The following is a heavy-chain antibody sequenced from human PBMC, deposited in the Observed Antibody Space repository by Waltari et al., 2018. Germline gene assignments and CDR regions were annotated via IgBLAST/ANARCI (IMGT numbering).Heavy chain of an antibody. CDR2: ISYDGSNK. V-gene: IGHV3-30*01. CDR1: GFTFSSSA. J-gene: IGHJ5*02. Sequence: QVQLVESGGGVVQPGRSLRLSCAASGFTFSSSAMHWVRQAPGKGLEWVAVISYDGSNKYDADAVKGRFTISRDNSKNTLYLQMNSLRAEDTAVYYCARDKGAARSGWFDPWGQGTLVTVSS. D-gene: IGHD6-6*01. CDR3: ARDKGAARSGWFDP.